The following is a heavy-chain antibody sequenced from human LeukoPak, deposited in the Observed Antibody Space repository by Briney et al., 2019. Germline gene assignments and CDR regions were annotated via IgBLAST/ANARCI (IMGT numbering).Heavy chain of an antibody. CDR3: ARRGGFFDF. J-gene: IGHJ4*02. CDR2: INHSVGT. CDR1: GVSIRSGDYY. Sequence: SETLSLTCTVSGVSIRSGDYYWSWIRQPPGKGLEWIGEINHSVGTNYNPSLKSRVTMSLDTSKNQFSLRLSSVTAADTAFYYCARRGGFFDFWGQGTLVTVSS. D-gene: IGHD3-16*01. V-gene: IGHV4-39*07.